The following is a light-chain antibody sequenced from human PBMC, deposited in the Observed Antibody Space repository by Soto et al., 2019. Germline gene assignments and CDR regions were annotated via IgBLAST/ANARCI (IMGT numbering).Light chain of an antibody. J-gene: IGKJ2*01. V-gene: IGKV1-39*01. CDR2: AAS. CDR1: QSINTY. CDR3: QQSYNNPPFT. Sequence: DIQMTQSPSSLSASVGDRVTITCRASQSINTYLNWYQQKPGKAPKFLIHAASSLQSGVPSRFSGSGSGTFFTLTIRSLQPEDVATYYCQQSYNNPPFTVGQGTKVDSK.